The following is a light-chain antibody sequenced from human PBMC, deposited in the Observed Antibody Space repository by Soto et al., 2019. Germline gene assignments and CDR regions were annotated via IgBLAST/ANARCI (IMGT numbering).Light chain of an antibody. CDR1: QSVFYGSNNKNY. CDR3: QQYYRTPLT. CDR2: WAS. Sequence: DIVMTQSPDSLAVSLGERATINCKSSQSVFYGSNNKNYLAWYQQKPGQPPRLLIYWASTRESGVPGRFSGSGSGTDFTLTISSLQAEDVAVYYCQQYYRTPLTFGGGTKVEIK. J-gene: IGKJ4*01. V-gene: IGKV4-1*01.